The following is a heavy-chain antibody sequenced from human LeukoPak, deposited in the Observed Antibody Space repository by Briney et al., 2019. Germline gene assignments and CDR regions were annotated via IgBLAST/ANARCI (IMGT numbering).Heavy chain of an antibody. Sequence: GGSLRLSCAASGFTFSDFAMSWVRQAPGKGLEWVSVISGSGSLTYFADSAKGRFTISRDNAKNSLYLQMNSLRAEDTAAYYCASILDTAIDYWGQGTLATVSS. CDR3: ASILDTAIDY. CDR2: ISGSGSLT. D-gene: IGHD5-18*01. V-gene: IGHV3-23*01. CDR1: GFTFSDFA. J-gene: IGHJ4*02.